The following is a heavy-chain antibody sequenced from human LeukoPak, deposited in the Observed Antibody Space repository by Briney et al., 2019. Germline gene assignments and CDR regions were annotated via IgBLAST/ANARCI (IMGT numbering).Heavy chain of an antibody. D-gene: IGHD5-24*01. CDR1: GFTFGDYA. J-gene: IGHJ4*02. CDR3: TRDILGDGYNFGY. V-gene: IGHV3-49*04. CDR2: IRSKAYGGTT. Sequence: GGSLRLSCTASGFTFGDYAMSWVRQAPGKGLEWVGFIRSKAYGGTTECAASVKGRFTISRDDSKSIAYLQMNSLKTEDTAVYYCTRDILGDGYNFGYWGQGTLVTVSS.